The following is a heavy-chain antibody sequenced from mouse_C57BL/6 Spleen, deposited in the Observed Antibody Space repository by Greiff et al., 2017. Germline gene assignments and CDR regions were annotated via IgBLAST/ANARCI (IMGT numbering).Heavy chain of an antibody. V-gene: IGHV1-82*01. J-gene: IGHJ2*01. CDR3: ARSYDYSNFDY. D-gene: IGHD2-5*01. CDR2: IYPGDGDT. Sequence: VQLQQSGPELVKPGASVKISCKASGYAFSSSWMNWVKQRPGKGLEWIGRIYPGDGDTNYNGKFKGKATLTADKSSSTASMQLSSLTSEDSAVYFCARSYDYSNFDYWGQGTTLTVSS. CDR1: GYAFSSSW.